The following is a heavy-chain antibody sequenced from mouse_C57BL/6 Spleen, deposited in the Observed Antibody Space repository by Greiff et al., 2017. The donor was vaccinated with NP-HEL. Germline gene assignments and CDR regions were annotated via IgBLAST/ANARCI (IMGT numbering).Heavy chain of an antibody. J-gene: IGHJ4*01. V-gene: IGHV5-4*03. CDR2: ISDGGSYT. CDR1: GFTFSSYA. Sequence: EVMLVESGGGLVKPGGSLKLSCAASGFTFSSYAMSWVRQTPEKRLEWVATISDGGSYTYYPDNVKGRFTISRDNAKNNLYLQMSHLKSEDTAMYYCARTVVATDAMDYWGQGTSVTVSS. CDR3: ARTVVATDAMDY. D-gene: IGHD1-1*01.